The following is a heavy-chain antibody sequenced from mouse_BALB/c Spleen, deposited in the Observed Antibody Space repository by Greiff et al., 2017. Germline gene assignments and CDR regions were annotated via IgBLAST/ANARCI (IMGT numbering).Heavy chain of an antibody. CDR1: GFTFSGYG. CDR3: ARPVTTVVEGFAY. V-gene: IGHV5-6*02. J-gene: IGHJ3*01. D-gene: IGHD1-1*01. CDR2: ISSGGSYT. Sequence: VKLVESVGDLVQPGGSLKLSCAASGFTFSGYGMSWVRQTPDKRLEWVATISSGGSYTYYPDSVKGRFTISRDNAKNTLYLQMSSLKSEDTAMYYCARPVTTVVEGFAYWGQGTLVTVSA.